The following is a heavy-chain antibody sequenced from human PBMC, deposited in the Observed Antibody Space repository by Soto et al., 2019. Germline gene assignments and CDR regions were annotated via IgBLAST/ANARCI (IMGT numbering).Heavy chain of an antibody. CDR3: ARGWGYYDILTGESGMDV. Sequence: GGSLRLSCAAPGFTFSSYWMHWVRQAPGKGLVWVSRINSDGSSTSYADSVKGRFTISRDNAKNTLYLQMNSLRAEDTAVYYCARGWGYYDILTGESGMDVWGQGTTVTVSS. V-gene: IGHV3-74*01. CDR1: GFTFSSYW. CDR2: INSDGSST. D-gene: IGHD3-9*01. J-gene: IGHJ6*02.